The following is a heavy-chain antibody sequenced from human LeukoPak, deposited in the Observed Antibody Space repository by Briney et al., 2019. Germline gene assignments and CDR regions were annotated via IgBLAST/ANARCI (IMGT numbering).Heavy chain of an antibody. D-gene: IGHD3-22*01. Sequence: SQTLSLTCTVYGGSISSGGYYWSWMRQHPGKGLEWIGYIYYSGSTYYNPSLKSRVTISVDTSKNQFSLKLSSVTAADTAVYYCARDREYDSSGYYYRAGLFDIWGQGTMVTVSS. V-gene: IGHV4-31*03. CDR1: GGSISSGGYY. J-gene: IGHJ3*02. CDR3: ARDREYDSSGYYYRAGLFDI. CDR2: IYYSGST.